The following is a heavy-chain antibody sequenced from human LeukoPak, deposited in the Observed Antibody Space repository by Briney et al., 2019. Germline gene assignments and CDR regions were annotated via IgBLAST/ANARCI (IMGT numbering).Heavy chain of an antibody. CDR3: ARFAAGDSYYYYMDV. D-gene: IGHD3-10*01. V-gene: IGHV3-48*01. J-gene: IGHJ6*03. CDR2: IGTSSTTI. Sequence: GGSLRLSCAASGFTFSSYTMNWVRQPPGKGLEWVSNIGTSSTTIYYADSVKGRFTISRDNAKNSLYLQMNSLRADDTAVYYCARFAAGDSYYYYMDVWGKGTTVTASS. CDR1: GFTFSSYT.